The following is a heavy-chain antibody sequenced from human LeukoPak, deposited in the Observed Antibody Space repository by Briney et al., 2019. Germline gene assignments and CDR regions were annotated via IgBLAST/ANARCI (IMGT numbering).Heavy chain of an antibody. CDR1: GGSISSYY. D-gene: IGHD3-22*01. J-gene: IGHJ5*02. CDR3: ARVYRGAYYDSSGRWFDP. CDR2: IYYSGST. V-gene: IGHV4-59*01. Sequence: SETLSLTCIVSGGSISSYYWSWIRQPPGKGLEWIGYIYYSGSTNYNPSLKSRVTISVDTSKNQFSLKLSSVTAADTAVYYCARVYRGAYYDSSGRWFDPWGQGTLVTVSS.